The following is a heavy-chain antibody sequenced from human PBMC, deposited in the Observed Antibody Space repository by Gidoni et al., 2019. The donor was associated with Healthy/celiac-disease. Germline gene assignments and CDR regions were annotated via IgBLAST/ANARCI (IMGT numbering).Heavy chain of an antibody. Sequence: EVQLVESGGGLVQPGRSLRLSCAASGFTFDDYAMHWVRQATGKGLEWVSGISWNSGSIGYADSVKGRFTISTDNAKNSLYLQMNSLRAEDTALYYCAKAVAGVPYFDYWGQGTLVTVSS. D-gene: IGHD6-19*01. V-gene: IGHV3-9*01. CDR3: AKAVAGVPYFDY. CDR1: GFTFDDYA. CDR2: ISWNSGSI. J-gene: IGHJ4*02.